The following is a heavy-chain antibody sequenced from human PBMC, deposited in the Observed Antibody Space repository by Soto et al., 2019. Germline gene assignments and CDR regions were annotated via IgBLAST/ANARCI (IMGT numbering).Heavy chain of an antibody. CDR1: GFSLSNTRMG. CDR3: PRIDLSRVI. Sequence: SGPTLVNPTETLTLTCSVSGFSLSNTRMGVSWIRQPPGKALEWLAHIFSDDEKSYSTSLKNRLTISKGTPRSQVVLTMTNMDPVDTATYYCPRIDLSRVIWSQGPLVTVSS. V-gene: IGHV2-26*01. CDR2: IFSDDEK. J-gene: IGHJ4*02.